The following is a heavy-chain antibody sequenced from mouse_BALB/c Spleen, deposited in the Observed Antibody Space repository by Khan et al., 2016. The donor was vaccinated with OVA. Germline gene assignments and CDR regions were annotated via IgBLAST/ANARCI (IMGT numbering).Heavy chain of an antibody. Sequence: VQLKESGADLVRSGASVKLSCIASGFNIRHYYLHWVKQRPEQGLEWIGWIDPDNGDTEYDPKFQGKATMTADTSSNTAYLQLRSLTSEDTAVYYCTTGWGYAMDYWGEGTSVTVSS. V-gene: IGHV14-4*02. CDR3: TTGWGYAMDY. D-gene: IGHD4-1*01. CDR1: GFNIRHYY. CDR2: IDPDNGDT. J-gene: IGHJ4*01.